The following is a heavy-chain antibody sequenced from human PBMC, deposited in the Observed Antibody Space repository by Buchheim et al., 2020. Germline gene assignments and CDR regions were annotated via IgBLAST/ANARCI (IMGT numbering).Heavy chain of an antibody. Sequence: EVQLVESGGGLVKPGGSLRLSCAASGFTFSSYSMNWVRQAPGKGLEWVSSISSSSSYIYYADSVKGRFTISRDNAKNSLYLQMNSLRAEDTAVYYCARDRKDYYDSSGYYLVKPYAEYFQHWGQGTL. CDR2: ISSSSSYI. CDR3: ARDRKDYYDSSGYYLVKPYAEYFQH. CDR1: GFTFSSYS. V-gene: IGHV3-21*01. J-gene: IGHJ1*01. D-gene: IGHD3-22*01.